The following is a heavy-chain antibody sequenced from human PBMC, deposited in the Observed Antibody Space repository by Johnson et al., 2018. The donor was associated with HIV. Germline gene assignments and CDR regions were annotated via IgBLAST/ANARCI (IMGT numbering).Heavy chain of an antibody. CDR1: GFTFSSYW. CDR2: INSDGSST. Sequence: VQLVESGGGLVQPGGSLRLSCAASGFTFSSYWMHWVRQAPGKGLVWVSRINSDGSSTSYADSVKGRFTISRDNAKNTLYLQMNSLRAEDTAVYYCAKDDQNYYGSGSYYDAFDIWGQGTMVTVSS. V-gene: IGHV3-74*01. CDR3: AKDDQNYYGSGSYYDAFDI. J-gene: IGHJ3*02. D-gene: IGHD3-10*01.